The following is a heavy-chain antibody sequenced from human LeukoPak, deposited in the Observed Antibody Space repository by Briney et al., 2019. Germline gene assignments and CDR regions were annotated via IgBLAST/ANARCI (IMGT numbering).Heavy chain of an antibody. CDR1: GFTFSGFS. CDR2: INGNGDKT. V-gene: IGHV3-64*02. J-gene: IGHJ5*02. Sequence: GGSLRLSCAASGFTFSGFSMHWIRQAPGRGLEYVSTINGNGDKTFYTDSVRGRFTIFRDNSKNTLFLQMGSLRGEDTALYFCARIGMENFYDLWGQGTLVTVSS. CDR3: ARIGMENFYDL. D-gene: IGHD2/OR15-2a*01.